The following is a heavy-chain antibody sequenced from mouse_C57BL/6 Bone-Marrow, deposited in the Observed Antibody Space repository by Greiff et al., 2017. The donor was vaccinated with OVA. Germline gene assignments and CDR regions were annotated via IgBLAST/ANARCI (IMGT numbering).Heavy chain of an antibody. CDR1: GFNIKDYY. CDR3: ARSFYYGNGDY. J-gene: IGHJ2*01. D-gene: IGHD2-1*01. V-gene: IGHV14-2*01. CDR2: IDPEDGDT. Sequence: VQLQQSGAELVKPGASVKLSCTASGFNIKDYYMHWVKQRPEQGLEWIGRIDPEDGDTKYAPKFQGKATITAATSYNTAYLQIISLTSEDTAVYYCARSFYYGNGDYWGQGTTLTVSS.